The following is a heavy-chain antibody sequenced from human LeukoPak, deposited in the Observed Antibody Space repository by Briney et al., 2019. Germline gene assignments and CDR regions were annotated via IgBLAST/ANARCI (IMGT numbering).Heavy chain of an antibody. Sequence: SETLSLTCTVSGGSISSSSDYWGWIRQAPGKGLEWIGSIYYHENTYYNSSLKSRVTISVDTSKNQFSLMLGSVTAADTAVYYCAREVGWLHPAGAFDIWGQGTLVPVSS. CDR1: GGSISSSSDY. J-gene: IGHJ3*02. CDR3: AREVGWLHPAGAFDI. D-gene: IGHD3-10*01. V-gene: IGHV4-39*02. CDR2: IYYHENT.